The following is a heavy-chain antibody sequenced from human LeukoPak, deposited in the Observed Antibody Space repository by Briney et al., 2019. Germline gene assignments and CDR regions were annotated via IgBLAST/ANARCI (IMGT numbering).Heavy chain of an antibody. V-gene: IGHV3-74*01. CDR2: INSDGSST. J-gene: IGHJ3*02. CDR1: GFTFSSYW. CDR3: AREITMVRGVTHDAFDI. Sequence: GGSLRLSCASSGFTFSSYWMPWFRHAPAQGRARVSRINSDGSSTSYADSVKGRVTISRDNGKNTLYLQMNSLRAEDTAVYYCAREITMVRGVTHDAFDIWGQGTMVTVSS. D-gene: IGHD3-10*01.